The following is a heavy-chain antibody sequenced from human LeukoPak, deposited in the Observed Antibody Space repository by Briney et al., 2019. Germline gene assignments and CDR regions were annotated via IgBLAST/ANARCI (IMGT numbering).Heavy chain of an antibody. CDR1: GFTFSSYG. CDR3: AKEPYSSGWYDY. D-gene: IGHD6-19*01. V-gene: IGHV3-30*18. J-gene: IGHJ4*02. CDR2: ISYDGSNK. Sequence: PGRSLRLSCAASGFTFSSYGMHWVRQAPGKGLEWVAVISYDGSNKCYADSVKGRFTISRDNSKNTLYLQMNSLRAEDTAVYYCAKEPYSSGWYDYWGQGTLVTVSS.